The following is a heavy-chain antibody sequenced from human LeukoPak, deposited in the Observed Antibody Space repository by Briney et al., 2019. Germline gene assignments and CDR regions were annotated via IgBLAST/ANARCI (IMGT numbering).Heavy chain of an antibody. CDR2: IYPGDSDT. Sequence: PGESLKISCQGSGYRFSSYWIAWVRQMPGKGLEWMGIIYPGDSDTRYSPSFQGQVTISADKSISTAYLQWSSLKASDTAMYYCARSGDYEAEAFDYWGQGTLVTVSS. V-gene: IGHV5-51*01. CDR1: GYRFSSYW. D-gene: IGHD4-17*01. J-gene: IGHJ4*02. CDR3: ARSGDYEAEAFDY.